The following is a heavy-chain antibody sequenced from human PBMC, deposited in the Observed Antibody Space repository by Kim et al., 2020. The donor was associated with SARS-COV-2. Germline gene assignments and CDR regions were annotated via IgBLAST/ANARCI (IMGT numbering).Heavy chain of an antibody. CDR1: GGTFSSYA. J-gene: IGHJ6*02. V-gene: IGHV1-69*13. D-gene: IGHD6-13*01. CDR3: ARDLLGMQLAPPFDYYYYYGMDV. Sequence: SVKVSCKASGGTFSSYAISWVRQAPGQGLEWMGGIIPIFGTANYAQKFQGRVTITADESTSTAYMELSSLRSEDTAVYYCARDLLGMQLAPPFDYYYYYGMDVWGQGTTVTVSS. CDR2: IIPIFGTA.